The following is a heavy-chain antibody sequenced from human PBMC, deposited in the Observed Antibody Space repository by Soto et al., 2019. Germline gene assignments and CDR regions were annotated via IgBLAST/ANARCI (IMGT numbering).Heavy chain of an antibody. V-gene: IGHV1-18*01. CDR1: GYTFTSYG. J-gene: IGHJ5*02. CDR2: ISAYNGNT. Sequence: ASVKLSCKASGYTFTSYGISWVRQAPGQGLEWMGWISAYNGNTNYAQKLQGRVTMTTDTSTSTAYMELRSLRSDDTAVYYCGREVASAAGGGLEPWGQGTLVNVSS. CDR3: GREVASAAGGGLEP. D-gene: IGHD6-13*01.